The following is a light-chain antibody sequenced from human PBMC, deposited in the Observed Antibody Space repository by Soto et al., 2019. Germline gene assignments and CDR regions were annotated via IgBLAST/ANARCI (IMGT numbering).Light chain of an antibody. CDR3: CSYAGTNTLAGR. CDR2: EGS. CDR1: SSDVGSYNL. Sequence: QSALTQPASVSGSPGQSITISCTGTSSDVGSYNLVSWYQQHPGKAPKLMIYEGSHRPSGGSNRFSGSKSGNTASLTISGLQSDYEADYYCCSYAGTNTLAGRFGVGTKLTVL. V-gene: IGLV2-23*01. J-gene: IGLJ2*01.